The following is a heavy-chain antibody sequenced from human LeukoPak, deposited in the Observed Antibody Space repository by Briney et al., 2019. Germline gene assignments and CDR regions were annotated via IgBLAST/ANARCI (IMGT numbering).Heavy chain of an antibody. CDR1: GVSISSGGYS. CDR3: ASAPLGYCSGGSCYPEWYFDY. V-gene: IGHV4-30-2*01. CDR2: IYHGGST. D-gene: IGHD2-15*01. J-gene: IGHJ4*02. Sequence: SQTLSLTCAVSGVSISSGGYSWGWIPQPPGKGLEWIGYIYHGGSTYYNPSLKSRVTISVDRSKNQFSLKLSSVTAADTAVYYCASAPLGYCSGGSCYPEWYFDYWGQGTLVTVSS.